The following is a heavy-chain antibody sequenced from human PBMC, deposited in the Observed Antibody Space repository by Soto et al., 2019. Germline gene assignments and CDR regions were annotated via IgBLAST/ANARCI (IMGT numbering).Heavy chain of an antibody. V-gene: IGHV3-74*01. D-gene: IGHD3-10*01. CDR1: GFTFTYS. CDR3: ARAGSYRFDY. Sequence: SLRLSCAGSGFTFTYSMHWVRQAPGKGLAWVGRIDGDASATHYAGSVKGRFTISRDNAKNTLFLQMDSLRAEDTAVYYCARAGSYRFDYWGQGALVTVSS. CDR2: IDGDASAT. J-gene: IGHJ4*02.